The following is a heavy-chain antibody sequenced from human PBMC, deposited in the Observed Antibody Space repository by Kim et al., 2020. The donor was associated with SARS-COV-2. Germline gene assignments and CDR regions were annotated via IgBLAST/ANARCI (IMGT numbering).Heavy chain of an antibody. J-gene: IGHJ6*02. CDR3: ASLREGQQLVRGYYYYYGMDV. D-gene: IGHD6-13*01. V-gene: IGHV1-46*01. CDR2: INPSGGST. Sequence: ASVKVSCKASGYTFTSYYMHWVRQAPGQGLEWMGIINPSGGSTSYAQKFQGRVTMTRDTSTSTVYMELSSLRSEDTAVYYCASLREGQQLVRGYYYYYGMDVWGQGTTVTVSS. CDR1: GYTFTSYY.